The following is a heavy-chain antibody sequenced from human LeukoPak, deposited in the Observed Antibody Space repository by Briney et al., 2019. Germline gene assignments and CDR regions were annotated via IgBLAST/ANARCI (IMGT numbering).Heavy chain of an antibody. V-gene: IGHV4-39*07. CDR2: IYYSGST. Sequence: SETLSLTCTVSGGSISSSSYYWGWIRQPPGKGLEWIGSIYYSGSTYYNPSLKSRVTISVDTSKNQISLKLSSVTAADTAVYYCARDTSTVVTPGWFDPWGQGTLVTVSS. D-gene: IGHD4-23*01. CDR1: GGSISSSSYY. J-gene: IGHJ5*02. CDR3: ARDTSTVVTPGWFDP.